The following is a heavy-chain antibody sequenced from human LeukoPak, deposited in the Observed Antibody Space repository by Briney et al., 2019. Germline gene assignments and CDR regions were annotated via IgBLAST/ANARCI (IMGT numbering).Heavy chain of an antibody. J-gene: IGHJ4*02. Sequence: SETLSLTCTVSGGSISSYYWSWIRQPPGKGLEWIGYIYYSGSTNYNPSLKSRVTISVDTSKNQYSLKLSSVTAADTAVYYCARVTASFGGSYFIDYWGQGTLVTVS. V-gene: IGHV4-59*01. CDR1: GGSISSYY. CDR3: ARVTASFGGSYFIDY. D-gene: IGHD1-26*01. CDR2: IYYSGST.